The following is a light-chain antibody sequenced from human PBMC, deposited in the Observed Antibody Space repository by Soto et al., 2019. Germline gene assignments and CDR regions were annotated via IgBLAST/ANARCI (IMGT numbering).Light chain of an antibody. CDR2: DAS. Sequence: DIQMTQSPSTLSASVGDRVTITCRASQSIRSWLAWYQQKSGKAPKLLIYDASSMESGVKSRFSGSGSGTEFTLTISSLQPDDFATYYCQQYDSYSPSFGQGTKLEIK. V-gene: IGKV1-5*01. CDR1: QSIRSW. CDR3: QQYDSYSPS. J-gene: IGKJ2*01.